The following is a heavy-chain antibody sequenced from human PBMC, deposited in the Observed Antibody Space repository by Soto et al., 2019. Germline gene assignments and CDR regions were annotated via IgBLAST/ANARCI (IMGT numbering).Heavy chain of an antibody. J-gene: IGHJ6*02. V-gene: IGHV3-23*01. CDR2: TRSNGEHK. D-gene: IGHD2-2*01. CDR3: AKDSKSVSVSAARVYGMDV. Sequence: PGGSLRLSCAGSGFMFSNFAMTWVRQAPGKGLEWVSTTRSNGEHKYYADSVKGRFTVSRDNSKNTLFLEMSSLRAEDTAIYYCAKDSKSVSVSAARVYGMDVWGQGTTVTVSS. CDR1: GFMFSNFA.